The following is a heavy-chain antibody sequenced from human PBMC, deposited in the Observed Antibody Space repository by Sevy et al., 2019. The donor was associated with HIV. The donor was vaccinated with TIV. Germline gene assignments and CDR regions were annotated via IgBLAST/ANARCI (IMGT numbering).Heavy chain of an antibody. Sequence: GGSLRLSCSAFGFNFQTFGMQWIRQAPGKGPEWLAVISSDGINHNYAASVKGRFTIYRDNSKSLLFLQMNSLTPNDTAVYFCTKESLRGTYIRGDFDHWGQGTLLTVSS. CDR1: GFNFQTFG. CDR3: TKESLRGTYIRGDFDH. J-gene: IGHJ4*02. V-gene: IGHV3-30*18. CDR2: ISSDGINH. D-gene: IGHD3-10*02.